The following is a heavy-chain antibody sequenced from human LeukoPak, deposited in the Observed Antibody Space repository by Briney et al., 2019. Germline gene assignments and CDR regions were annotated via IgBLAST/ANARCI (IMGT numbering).Heavy chain of an antibody. D-gene: IGHD2-15*01. V-gene: IGHV1-18*01. CDR1: GYTFTSYG. J-gene: IGHJ6*02. CDR2: TSAYNGNT. Sequence: ASVKVSCKASGYTFTSYGISWVRQAPGQGLEWMGGTSAYNGNTNYAQKLQGRVTMTTDTSTSTAYMELRSLRSDDTAVYYCARDEYCSGGSCYQGNYYYYGMDVWGQGTTVTVSS. CDR3: ARDEYCSGGSCYQGNYYYYGMDV.